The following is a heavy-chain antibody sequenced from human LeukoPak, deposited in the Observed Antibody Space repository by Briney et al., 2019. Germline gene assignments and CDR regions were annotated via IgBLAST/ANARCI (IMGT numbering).Heavy chain of an antibody. CDR2: ISSSSSYI. CDR3: ARDGLLWFGELGLDY. J-gene: IGHJ4*02. V-gene: IGHV3-21*01. CDR1: GFTFDDYA. D-gene: IGHD3-10*01. Sequence: GRSLRLSCVASGFTFDDYAMNWVRQAPGKGLEWVSSISSSSSYIYYADSVKGRFTISRDNAKNSLYLQMNSLRAEDTAVYYCARDGLLWFGELGLDYWGQGTLVTVSS.